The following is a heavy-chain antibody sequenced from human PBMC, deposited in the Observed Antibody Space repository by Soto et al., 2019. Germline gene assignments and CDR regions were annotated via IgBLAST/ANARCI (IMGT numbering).Heavy chain of an antibody. CDR1: GGTCSSYT. Sequence: QVQLVQSGAEVKKPGSSVKVSCKASGGTCSSYTISWVRQAPGQGLEWMGRIIPILGIANYAQKFQGRVTITADKSTSTAYMELSSLRSEDTALYYCARGSVTTYDYRGQGTLVTVSS. CDR2: IIPILGIA. D-gene: IGHD4-17*01. V-gene: IGHV1-69*02. J-gene: IGHJ4*02. CDR3: ARGSVTTYDY.